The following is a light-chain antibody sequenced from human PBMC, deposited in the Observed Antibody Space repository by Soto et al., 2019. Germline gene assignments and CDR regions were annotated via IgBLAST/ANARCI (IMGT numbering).Light chain of an antibody. CDR3: CSYAGNSEV. CDR2: EVT. Sequence: QSVRTQAASGSGSHGQAIRILRTGTSGDVGSYNLVSWYQQHPGKAPKLLIYEVTERPSGVSNRFSGSKSGNTASLTISGLQPDDEADYYCCSYAGNSEVFGTGTKVTVL. CDR1: SGDVGSYNL. J-gene: IGLJ1*01. V-gene: IGLV2-23*02.